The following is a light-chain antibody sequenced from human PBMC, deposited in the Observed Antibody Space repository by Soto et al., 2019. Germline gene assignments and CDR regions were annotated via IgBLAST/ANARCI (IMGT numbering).Light chain of an antibody. CDR1: SSDVGSYNR. V-gene: IGLV2-18*02. CDR2: EVS. J-gene: IGLJ2*01. Sequence: QSALTQPPSVSGSPGQSVTISCTGTSSDVGSYNRVSWFQQPPGTAPKLMIYEVSNRPSGVPDRFSGSKSGNTASLTISGLQAEDEADYHCSSYTSSSTVVFVGGTKLTVL. CDR3: SSYTSSSTVV.